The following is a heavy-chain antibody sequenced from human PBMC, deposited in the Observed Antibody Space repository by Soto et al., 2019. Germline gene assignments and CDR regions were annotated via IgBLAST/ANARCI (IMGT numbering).Heavy chain of an antibody. CDR3: AREGGSNYYDSIDY. V-gene: IGHV3-33*01. CDR1: GFGFSNYG. CDR2: IWSDGSET. D-gene: IGHD3-22*01. Sequence: QVQLVESGGGVVQPGRSPRLSCAASGFGFSNYGMHWVRQAPGKGLEWVSVIWSDGSETFYADSVKGRFTISRDNSKNTLYLHLNSLRPEDTAVYYCAREGGSNYYDSIDYWGQGTLVTVSS. J-gene: IGHJ4*02.